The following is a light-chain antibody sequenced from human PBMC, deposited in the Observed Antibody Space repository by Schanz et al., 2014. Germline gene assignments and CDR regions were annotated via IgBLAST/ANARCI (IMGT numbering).Light chain of an antibody. CDR2: DVS. CDR3: SSYAGTNNFGV. CDR1: NSDIGGYNF. J-gene: IGLJ3*02. V-gene: IGLV2-14*03. Sequence: QSALTQPASVSGSPGQSITISCTGTNSDIGGYNFVSWYQQHPGKAPKLMIHDVSNRPSGVSNRFSASKSGNTASLTISGLQAEDEADYYCSSYAGTNNFGVFGGGTKLTVL.